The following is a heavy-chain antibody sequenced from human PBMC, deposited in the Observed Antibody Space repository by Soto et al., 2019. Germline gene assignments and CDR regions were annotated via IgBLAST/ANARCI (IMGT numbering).Heavy chain of an antibody. D-gene: IGHD4-17*01. V-gene: IGHV4-30-4*01. CDR2: IYYSGST. Sequence: QVQLQESGPGLVKPSQTLSLTCTVSGGSISSGDYYWSWIRQPPGKGLEWIGYIYYSGSTYYNPSLKRRVTISVDPSKNQFSLKLSSVTAADTAVYYCARTNFMTTGGGADYWGQGTLVTVSS. CDR3: ARTNFMTTGGGADY. J-gene: IGHJ4*02. CDR1: GGSISSGDYY.